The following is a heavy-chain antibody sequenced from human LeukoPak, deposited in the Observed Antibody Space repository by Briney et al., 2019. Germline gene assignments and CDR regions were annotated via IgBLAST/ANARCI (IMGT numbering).Heavy chain of an antibody. J-gene: IGHJ6*02. CDR1: GYTFTSYA. V-gene: IGHV1-3*01. CDR2: INAGNGNT. D-gene: IGHD6-19*01. Sequence: ASVKVSCKASGYTFTSYAMHWVRQAPGQRLEWMGWINAGNGNTKYSQKFQGRVTITRDTSASTAYMELSSLRSEDTAVYYCARDLRIAVAGINYYYYGMDVWGQGTTVTVSS. CDR3: ARDLRIAVAGINYYYYGMDV.